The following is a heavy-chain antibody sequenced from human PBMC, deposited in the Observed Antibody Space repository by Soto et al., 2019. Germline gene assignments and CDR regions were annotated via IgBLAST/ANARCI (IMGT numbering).Heavy chain of an antibody. CDR2: ISGSGGST. J-gene: IGHJ6*03. CDR1: GFTFSSYA. D-gene: IGHD3-3*01. V-gene: IGHV3-23*01. CDR3: AKEGYEFWSGYGRYYYYYYMDV. Sequence: GGSLRLSCAASGFTFSSYAMSWVRQAPGKGLEWVSAISGSGGSTYYADSVKGRFTISRDNSKNTLYLQMNSLRAEDTAVYYCAKEGYEFWSGYGRYYYYYYMDVWGKGTTVTVSS.